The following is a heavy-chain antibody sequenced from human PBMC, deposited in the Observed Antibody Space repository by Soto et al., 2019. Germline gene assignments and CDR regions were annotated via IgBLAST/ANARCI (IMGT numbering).Heavy chain of an antibody. CDR1: GGTFSSYA. Sequence: ASVKVSCKASGGTFSSYAISWVRQAPGQGLEWMGGIIPIFGIANYAQKFQGRVTITEDKSTSTAYMELSSLRSEDTAVYYCASDDGSGGYSGYDPYYYYYYMDVWGKGTTVTVSS. CDR2: IIPIFGIA. CDR3: ASDDGSGGYSGYDPYYYYYYMDV. D-gene: IGHD5-12*01. J-gene: IGHJ6*03. V-gene: IGHV1-69*10.